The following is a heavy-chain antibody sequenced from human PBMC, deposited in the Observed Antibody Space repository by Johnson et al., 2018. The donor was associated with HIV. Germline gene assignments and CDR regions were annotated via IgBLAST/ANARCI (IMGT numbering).Heavy chain of an antibody. CDR1: GFTFNIYA. V-gene: IGHV3-23*04. D-gene: IGHD4-17*01. CDR2: VSGIDACHR. Sequence: VQLVESGGGLVQPGGSLRLSCAASGFTFNIYAMPWFRQAPGKGLEWVPSVSGIDACHRNYPDSVKGRFTSSRDNAKNSLILQMHSRRDEDTAGYYCARRTVTALFDIWGQGTLVTVS. CDR3: ARRTVTALFDI. J-gene: IGHJ3*02.